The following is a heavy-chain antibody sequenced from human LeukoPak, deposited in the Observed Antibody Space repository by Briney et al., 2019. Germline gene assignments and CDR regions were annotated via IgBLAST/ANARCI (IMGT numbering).Heavy chain of an antibody. D-gene: IGHD2-15*01. V-gene: IGHV3-7*01. CDR2: IKQDGSEK. J-gene: IGHJ5*02. CDR3: ARDGLGYCSGGSCYSGWFDP. Sequence: PGGSLRLSCAASGFTFSSYWMSWVRQAPGKGLEWVANIKQDGSEKYYVDSVKGRFTISRDNAKNSLYLQMNSLRAEDTAVYYCARDGLGYCSGGSCYSGWFDPWGQGTLVTVSS. CDR1: GFTFSSYW.